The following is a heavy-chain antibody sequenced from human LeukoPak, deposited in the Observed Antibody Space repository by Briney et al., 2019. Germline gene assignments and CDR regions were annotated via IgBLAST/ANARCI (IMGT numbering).Heavy chain of an antibody. CDR1: GFTLSSYW. D-gene: IGHD6-19*01. Sequence: TGGSLRLSCAASGFTLSSYWMHWVRQAPGKGLVWVSRINSDGSSTSYADSVKGRFTISRDNAKNTLYLQMNSLRAEDTAVYYCAIAVAGTQADYWGQGTLVTVSS. CDR3: AIAVAGTQADY. V-gene: IGHV3-74*01. J-gene: IGHJ4*02. CDR2: INSDGSST.